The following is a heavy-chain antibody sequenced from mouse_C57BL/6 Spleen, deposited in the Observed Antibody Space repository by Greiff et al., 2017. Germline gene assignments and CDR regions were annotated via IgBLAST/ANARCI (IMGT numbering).Heavy chain of an antibody. D-gene: IGHD1-1*01. CDR3: ARSGRSVYFDC. Sequence: QVQLQQPGAELVRPGTSVKLSCKASGYTFTGYWMHWVKQRPGQGLEWIGVIDPSDSYTNYNQKFKGKATLTVDTSSSTAYMPLSSLTSEDSSVYYCARSGRSVYFDCWGQGTTLTVAS. CDR2: IDPSDSYT. J-gene: IGHJ2*01. V-gene: IGHV1-59*01. CDR1: GYTFTGYW.